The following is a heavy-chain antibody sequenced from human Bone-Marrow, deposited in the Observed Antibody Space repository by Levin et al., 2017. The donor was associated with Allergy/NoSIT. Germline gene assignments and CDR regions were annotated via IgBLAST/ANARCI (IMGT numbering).Heavy chain of an antibody. V-gene: IGHV1-69*01. J-gene: IGHJ4*02. Sequence: KHGESLKISCQASGGTFNNFAFSWVRQAPGQGLEWVGGIIPIFRTSNTAQKFQGRVTVTADPSTNTAYMEVSSLRSEDTAVYYCAATPRYCTGGSCFQAEIDYWGQGTLVTVSS. CDR3: AATPRYCTGGSCFQAEIDY. D-gene: IGHD2-8*02. CDR1: GGTFNNFA. CDR2: IIPIFRTS.